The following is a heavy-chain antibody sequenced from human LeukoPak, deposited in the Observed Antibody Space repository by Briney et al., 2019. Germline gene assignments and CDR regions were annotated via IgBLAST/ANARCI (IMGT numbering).Heavy chain of an antibody. CDR1: GFTFSSYA. CDR2: ISGSGGST. J-gene: IGHJ4*02. D-gene: IGHD3-10*01. V-gene: IGHV3-23*01. CDR3: AKDRRAYYGSGSPPDY. Sequence: GGSLRLSCAASGFTFSSYAMSWVRQAPGKGLEWVSAISGSGGSTYYADSVKGRFTISRDNSKNTLYLQMNSLRAEDTAVYYCAKDRRAYYGSGSPPDYWGQGTLVTVSS.